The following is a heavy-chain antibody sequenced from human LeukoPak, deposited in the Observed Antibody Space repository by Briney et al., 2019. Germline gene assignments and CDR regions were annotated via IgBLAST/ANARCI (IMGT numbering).Heavy chain of an antibody. D-gene: IGHD1-1*01. CDR2: ISTYNGNT. CDR3: ARNTGNWDLDY. Sequence: ASVKVSCKASGYTFTNYGISWVRQAPGQGLEWMGWISTYNGNTHYAQNFQGTLTMTTDTSTTTAYMELRSLRSDDTAVYYCARNTGNWDLDYWGQGTLVTVSS. V-gene: IGHV1-18*01. CDR1: GYTFTNYG. J-gene: IGHJ4*02.